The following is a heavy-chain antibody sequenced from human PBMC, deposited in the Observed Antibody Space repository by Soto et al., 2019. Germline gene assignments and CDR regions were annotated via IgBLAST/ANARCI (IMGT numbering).Heavy chain of an antibody. Sequence: QLQLQESGPGLVKPSETLSLTCNVSGGSISSSRSYWAWFRQPPGKELEWIANIFYAGNTYYNPSLKSRVTVSVDTSKSQFSMKLDSVTAADTAVYYWARQAAAPGNDLWFDRWGQGTLVTVS. CDR3: ARQAAAPGNDLWFDR. J-gene: IGHJ5*02. CDR2: IFYAGNT. D-gene: IGHD6-13*01. V-gene: IGHV4-39*01. CDR1: GGSISSSRSY.